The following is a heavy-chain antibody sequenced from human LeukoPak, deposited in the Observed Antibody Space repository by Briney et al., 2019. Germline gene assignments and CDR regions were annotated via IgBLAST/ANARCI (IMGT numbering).Heavy chain of an antibody. CDR3: ARYSGSDQRFDY. V-gene: IGHV1-2*02. J-gene: IGHJ4*02. Sequence: ASVKVSCKASGYTFTGYYMHWVRQAPGQGLEWMGWINPNSGGTNYAQKFQGRVTMTRDTSISTAYMELSRLRSDDTAVYYCARYSGSDQRFDYWGQGTLVTVFS. CDR2: INPNSGGT. D-gene: IGHD1-26*01. CDR1: GYTFTGYY.